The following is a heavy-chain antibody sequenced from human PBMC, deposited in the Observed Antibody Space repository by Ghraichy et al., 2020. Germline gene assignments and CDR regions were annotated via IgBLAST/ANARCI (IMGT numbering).Heavy chain of an antibody. CDR1: GYTFTGYY. Sequence: SVKVSCKASGYTFTGYYMHWVRQAPGQGLEWMGWINPNSGGTNYAQKFQGRVTMTRDTSISTAYMELSRLRSDDTAVYYCAITPEHTAMVTPYYYYGMDVWGQGTTVTVSS. V-gene: IGHV1-2*02. CDR3: AITPEHTAMVTPYYYYGMDV. CDR2: INPNSGGT. J-gene: IGHJ6*02. D-gene: IGHD5-18*01.